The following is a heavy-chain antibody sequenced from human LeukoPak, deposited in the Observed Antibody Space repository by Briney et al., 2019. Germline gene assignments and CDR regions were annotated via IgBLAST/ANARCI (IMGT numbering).Heavy chain of an antibody. CDR3: AKDIARGDTAMALDY. CDR1: GITFDDYA. Sequence: GGSLRLSCAASGITFDDYAMHWVRQAPGKGLEWVSLISGDGGSTYYADSVKGRFTISRDNSKNSLYLQMNSLRTEDTALYYCAKDIARGDTAMALDYWGQGTLVTVSS. J-gene: IGHJ4*02. CDR2: ISGDGGST. D-gene: IGHD5-18*01. V-gene: IGHV3-43*02.